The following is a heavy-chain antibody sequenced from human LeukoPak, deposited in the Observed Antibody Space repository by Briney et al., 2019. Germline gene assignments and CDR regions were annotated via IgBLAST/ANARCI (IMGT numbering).Heavy chain of an antibody. J-gene: IGHJ6*03. CDR1: GFTFSSYW. CDR3: ARAGSGYYYYYMDV. CDR2: IKQDGSEK. Sequence: RSGGSLRLSCAASGFTFSSYWMSWVRQAPGKGLEWVANIKQDGSEKYYVDSVKGRFTISRDNAKNSLYLQMNSLRAEDTAVYYCARAGSGYYYYYMDVWGKGTTVTVSS. D-gene: IGHD3-3*01. V-gene: IGHV3-7*01.